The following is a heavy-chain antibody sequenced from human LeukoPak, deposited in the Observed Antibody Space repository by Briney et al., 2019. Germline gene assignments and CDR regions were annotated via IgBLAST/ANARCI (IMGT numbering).Heavy chain of an antibody. CDR2: ISYDGSDK. Sequence: GGSLRLSCAASGFTFSSYGMYWVRQAPGKGLEWLAVISYDGSDKYYAASVEGRFTISRDNSKNTLYLQMNSLRAEDTAVYYCVKGVYDSSGYYYTLGYWGQGTLVTVSS. V-gene: IGHV3-30*18. D-gene: IGHD3-22*01. CDR1: GFTFSSYG. CDR3: VKGVYDSSGYYYTLGY. J-gene: IGHJ4*02.